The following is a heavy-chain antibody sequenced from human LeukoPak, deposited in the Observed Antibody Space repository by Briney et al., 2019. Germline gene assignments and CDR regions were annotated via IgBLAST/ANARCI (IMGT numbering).Heavy chain of an antibody. J-gene: IGHJ4*02. V-gene: IGHV3-30*07. CDR1: GFTFSSYA. CDR3: ASSPAYSSSWYAIDN. D-gene: IGHD6-13*01. CDR2: ISYDGSNK. Sequence: PGRSLRLSCAASGFTFSSYAMHWVRQAPGKGLEWVAVISYDGSNKYYADSVKGRFTISRENAKNSLYLQMNSLSAGDTAVYYCASSPAYSSSWYAIDNWGQGTLVTVSS.